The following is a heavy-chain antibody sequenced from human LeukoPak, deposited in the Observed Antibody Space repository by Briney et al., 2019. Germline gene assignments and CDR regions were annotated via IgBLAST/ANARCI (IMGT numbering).Heavy chain of an antibody. D-gene: IGHD1-26*01. Sequence: PGGSLRLSCAASGFTFSDYHMSWLRQAPGKGLEWVSCISSRGSNKHYADSVKGRFTISRDNAKNSLYLQMNSLRDEDTAVYYCARSTYSGSYYYFDYWGQGTLVTVSS. J-gene: IGHJ4*02. CDR2: ISSRGSNK. CDR1: GFTFSDYH. V-gene: IGHV3-11*01. CDR3: ARSTYSGSYYYFDY.